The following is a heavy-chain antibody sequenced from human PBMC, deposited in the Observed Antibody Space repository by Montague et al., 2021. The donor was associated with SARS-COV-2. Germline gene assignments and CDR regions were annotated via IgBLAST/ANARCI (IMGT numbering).Heavy chain of an antibody. CDR2: ISSSSYI. V-gene: IGHV3-21*01. Sequence: SQRLSCAASGFTFSSYSMNWVRQAPGKGLEWVSSISSSSYIYYADSVKGRFTISRDNAKNSLYLQMNSLRAEDTAVYYCARDRGINDFWSGPYFDYWGQGTLVTVSS. CDR3: ARDRGINDFWSGPYFDY. D-gene: IGHD3-3*01. CDR1: GFTFSSYS. J-gene: IGHJ4*02.